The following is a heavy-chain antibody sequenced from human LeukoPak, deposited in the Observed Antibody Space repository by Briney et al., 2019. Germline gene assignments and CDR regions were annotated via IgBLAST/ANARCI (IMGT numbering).Heavy chain of an antibody. J-gene: IGHJ4*02. CDR2: IYHSGNT. CDR3: ARAGYGDSDFDY. Sequence: SETLSLTCTVSGGSISTYYWSWIRQPPGKGLEWIGSIYHSGNTYYNPSLKSRVTISVDTSKNQFSLKLNSVTAADTAVYYCARAGYGDSDFDYWGQGTLVTVSS. D-gene: IGHD4-17*01. CDR1: GGSISTYY. V-gene: IGHV4-38-2*02.